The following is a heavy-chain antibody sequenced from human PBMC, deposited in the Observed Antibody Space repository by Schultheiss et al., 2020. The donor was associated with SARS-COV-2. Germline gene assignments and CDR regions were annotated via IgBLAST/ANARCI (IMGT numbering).Heavy chain of an antibody. J-gene: IGHJ5*02. D-gene: IGHD2-2*01. CDR2: IYYSGST. CDR1: GGSISSYY. V-gene: IGHV4-59*06. Sequence: SETLSLTCTVSGGSISSYYWSWIRQPPGKGLEWIGYIYYSGSTYYNPSLKSRVTISVDTSKNQFSLKLSSVTAADTAVYYCARVIREYQLLFDWFDPWGQGTLVTVSS. CDR3: ARVIREYQLLFDWFDP.